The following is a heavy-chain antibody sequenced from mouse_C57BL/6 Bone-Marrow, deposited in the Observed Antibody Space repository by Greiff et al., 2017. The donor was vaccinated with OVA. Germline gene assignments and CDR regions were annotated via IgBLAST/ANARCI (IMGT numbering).Heavy chain of an antibody. D-gene: IGHD2-3*01. Sequence: VQLQQSGAELARPGASVKLSCKASGYTFTSYAISWVKQRTGQGLEWIGEIYPRSGNTYYNEKFKGKATLTADKSSSTTYMELLSLTSEDSAVYVCARDGHWYFDVWGTGTTVTVSS. CDR2: IYPRSGNT. J-gene: IGHJ1*03. CDR3: ARDGHWYFDV. V-gene: IGHV1-81*01. CDR1: GYTFTSYA.